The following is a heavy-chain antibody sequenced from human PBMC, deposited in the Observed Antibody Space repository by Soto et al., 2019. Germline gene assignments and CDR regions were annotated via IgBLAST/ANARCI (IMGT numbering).Heavy chain of an antibody. CDR1: GYTFTSYY. Sequence: QVQLVQSGAEVKKPGASVKVSCKASGYTFTSYYMHWVRQAPGQGLEWMGIINPSGGSTSYAQKFPGRVTMTRDTSTSTVYMELSSLRSEDTAVYYCALAYYDSSGYYYVGGTPAKYFQHWGQGTLVTVSS. CDR3: ALAYYDSSGYYYVGGTPAKYFQH. J-gene: IGHJ1*01. D-gene: IGHD3-22*01. CDR2: INPSGGST. V-gene: IGHV1-46*01.